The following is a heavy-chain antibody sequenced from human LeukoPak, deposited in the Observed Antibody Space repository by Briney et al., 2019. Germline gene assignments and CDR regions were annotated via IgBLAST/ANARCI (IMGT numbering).Heavy chain of an antibody. CDR2: IYTSGST. V-gene: IGHV4-4*09. D-gene: IGHD3-10*01. Sequence: SETLSLTCTVSGGSISSYYWSWIRQPPGKGLERIGYIYTSGSTNYNPSLKSRVTISVDTSKNQFSLKLSSVTAADTTVYYCARHPRITMVRGVSGWFDPWGQGTLVTVSS. CDR1: GGSISSYY. CDR3: ARHPRITMVRGVSGWFDP. J-gene: IGHJ5*02.